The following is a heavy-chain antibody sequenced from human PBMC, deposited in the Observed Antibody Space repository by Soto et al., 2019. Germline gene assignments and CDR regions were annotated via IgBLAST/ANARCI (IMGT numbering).Heavy chain of an antibody. CDR2: MYHSGST. CDR1: GYSVSNGYY. CDR3: ARVSRASGSYYFDY. V-gene: IGHV4-38-2*01. D-gene: IGHD1-26*01. J-gene: IGHJ4*02. Sequence: SETLSLTCAVSGYSVSNGYYWGWIRQPPGKGLEWIASMYHSGSTYYNPSLKSRVTISVDASKNQFSLKLSSVTAADTAIYYCARVSRASGSYYFDYWGQGTLVTVSS.